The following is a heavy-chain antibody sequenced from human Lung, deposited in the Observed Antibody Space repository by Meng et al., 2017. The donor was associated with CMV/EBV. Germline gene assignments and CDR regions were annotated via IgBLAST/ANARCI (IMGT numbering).Heavy chain of an antibody. V-gene: IGHV5-51*01. Sequence: ESXKISCKGSGYSFTSYWIGWVRQMPGKGLEWMGIIYPGDSDTRYSPSFQGQVTISADKSISTAYLQWSSLKASDTAMYYCARTVKYYYDSSGPDPWGQGTLVTVSS. CDR3: ARTVKYYYDSSGPDP. CDR1: GYSFTSYW. D-gene: IGHD3-22*01. J-gene: IGHJ5*02. CDR2: IYPGDSDT.